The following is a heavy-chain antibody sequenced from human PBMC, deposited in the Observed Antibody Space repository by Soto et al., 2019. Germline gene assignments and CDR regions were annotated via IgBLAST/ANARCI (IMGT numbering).Heavy chain of an antibody. J-gene: IGHJ4*02. Sequence: ASVKVSCKASGYTFTSYGISWVRQAPGQGLEWMGWISAYNGNTNYAQKLQGRVTMTTDTSTSTAYMELRSLRSDDTAVYYCARGVSFCSGGSCPPNYFDYWGQGTLVTVSS. D-gene: IGHD2-15*01. CDR3: ARGVSFCSGGSCPPNYFDY. V-gene: IGHV1-18*01. CDR1: GYTFTSYG. CDR2: ISAYNGNT.